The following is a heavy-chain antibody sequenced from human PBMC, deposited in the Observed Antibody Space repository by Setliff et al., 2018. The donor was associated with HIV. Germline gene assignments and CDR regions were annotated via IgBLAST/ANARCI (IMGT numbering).Heavy chain of an antibody. CDR3: TSQGGYTSGWCAVDY. CDR1: GFAFGDFP. CDR2: IRSQDYGGST. D-gene: IGHD6-19*01. J-gene: IGHJ4*02. V-gene: IGHV3-49*04. Sequence: PGESLKISCTASGFAFGDFPMSWVRQAPGKGLEWVGFIRSQDYGGSTEYAASVKGRFAISRDDSKSIAYLQMNSLKTEDTGVYYCTSQGGYTSGWCAVDYWGQGTLVTVSS.